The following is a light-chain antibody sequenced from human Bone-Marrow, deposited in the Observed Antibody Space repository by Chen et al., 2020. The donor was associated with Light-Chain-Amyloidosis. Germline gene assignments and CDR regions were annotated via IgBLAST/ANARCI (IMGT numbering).Light chain of an antibody. CDR2: RDT. Sequence: SSELPQPPSVSVSPGHTARITCSGDDLPTKYAYWYQQKPGQAPVLVIHRDTERPSGISERFSGSSSGTTATLTISGVQAEDEADYHCQSADSSGTYEVIFGGGTKLTVL. V-gene: IGLV3-25*03. CDR3: QSADSSGTYEVI. CDR1: DLPTKY. J-gene: IGLJ2*01.